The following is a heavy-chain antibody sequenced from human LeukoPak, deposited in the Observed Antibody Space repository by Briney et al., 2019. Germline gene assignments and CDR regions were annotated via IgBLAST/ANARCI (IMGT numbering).Heavy chain of an antibody. Sequence: PSETLSLTCAVYGGSFSGYYWSWIRQPPGKGLEWIGEINHSGSTNYNPSLKSRVTISVDTSKNQFSLKLSSVTAADTAVYYCARVAGCSGGSCHWYSYFDYWGQGTLVTVSS. J-gene: IGHJ4*02. CDR2: INHSGST. V-gene: IGHV4-34*01. CDR1: GGSFSGYY. CDR3: ARVAGCSGGSCHWYSYFDY. D-gene: IGHD2-15*01.